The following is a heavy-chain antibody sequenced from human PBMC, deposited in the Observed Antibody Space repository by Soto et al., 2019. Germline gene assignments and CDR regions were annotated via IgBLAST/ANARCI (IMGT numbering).Heavy chain of an antibody. V-gene: IGHV4-59*01. CDR3: ARVTYYIFTAYSYYFDY. Sequence: SETLSLTCTVSGDSIRPYYWTWIRQPPGKGLEWIGYVYYSGSVNYKSSLKSRVTMSVDTSKNQFSLRLNSVTAADTAVYYCARVTYYIFTAYSYYFDYWGQGTLVTVS. CDR1: GDSIRPYY. CDR2: VYYSGSV. J-gene: IGHJ4*02. D-gene: IGHD3-9*01.